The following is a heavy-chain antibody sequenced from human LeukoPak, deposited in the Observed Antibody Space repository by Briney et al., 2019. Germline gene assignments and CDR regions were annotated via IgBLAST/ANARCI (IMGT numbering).Heavy chain of an antibody. Sequence: SETLSLTCTVSGGSISSYYWSWIRQPPGKGLEWIGYIYYSGSTNCNPSLKSRVTISVDTSKNQFSLKLSSVTAADTAVYYCARVAVAGIHAFDIWGQGTMVTVSS. CDR2: IYYSGST. CDR3: ARVAVAGIHAFDI. J-gene: IGHJ3*02. V-gene: IGHV4-59*01. CDR1: GGSISSYY. D-gene: IGHD6-19*01.